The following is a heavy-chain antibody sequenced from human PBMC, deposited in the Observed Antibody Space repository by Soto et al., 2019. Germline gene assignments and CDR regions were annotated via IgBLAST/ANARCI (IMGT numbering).Heavy chain of an antibody. CDR1: GYTLTELS. V-gene: IGHV1-24*01. Sequence: ASVKVSCKVSGYTLTELSMHCVRQAPGKGLEWMGGFDPEDGETIYAQKFQGRVTMTEDTSTDTAYMELSSLRSEDTAVYYCATVRWNCSSTSCYWPRGNWFDPWGQGTLVTVSS. D-gene: IGHD2-2*01. J-gene: IGHJ5*02. CDR3: ATVRWNCSSTSCYWPRGNWFDP. CDR2: FDPEDGET.